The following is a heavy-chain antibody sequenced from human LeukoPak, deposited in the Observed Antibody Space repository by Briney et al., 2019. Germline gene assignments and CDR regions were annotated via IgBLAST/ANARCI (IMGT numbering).Heavy chain of an antibody. V-gene: IGHV3-23*01. Sequence: GGSLSLSCAASGFTFSSYAMSWVRQAPGKGLEWVSAISGSGGSTYYADSVKGRFTISRDNSKNTLYLQMNSLRAEDTAVYYCAKDVGYCSGGSCHAPPDYWGQGTLVTVSS. CDR2: ISGSGGST. CDR1: GFTFSSYA. D-gene: IGHD2-15*01. CDR3: AKDVGYCSGGSCHAPPDY. J-gene: IGHJ4*02.